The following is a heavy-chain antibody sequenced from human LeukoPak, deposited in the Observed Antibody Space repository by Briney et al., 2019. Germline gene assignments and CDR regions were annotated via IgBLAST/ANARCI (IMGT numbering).Heavy chain of an antibody. J-gene: IGHJ4*02. Sequence: PSETLSLTCAVSGYSISTSYYWGWIRQSPGKGLEWIGNIYHSGITHYNPSLQGRVTLSVDTSKNQFSLNLNSVTAADTAVYYCTRFSTASSRPAYYWGQGTLVIVSS. CDR3: TRFSTASSRPAYY. CDR1: GYSISTSYY. D-gene: IGHD2-21*01. V-gene: IGHV4-38-2*01. CDR2: IYHSGIT.